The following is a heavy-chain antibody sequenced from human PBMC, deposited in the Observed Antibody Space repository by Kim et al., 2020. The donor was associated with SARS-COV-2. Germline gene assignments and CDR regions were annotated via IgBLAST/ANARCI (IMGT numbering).Heavy chain of an antibody. V-gene: IGHV4-39*01. CDR3: ARLAGFGELVNWFDP. D-gene: IGHD3-10*01. J-gene: IGHJ5*02. Sequence: PSLKSRVTISVDTSKNQSSRKLSSVTAADTAVDYCARLAGFGELVNWFDPWGQGTLVTVSS.